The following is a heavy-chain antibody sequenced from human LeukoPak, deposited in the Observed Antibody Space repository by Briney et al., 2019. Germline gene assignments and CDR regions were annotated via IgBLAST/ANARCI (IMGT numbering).Heavy chain of an antibody. CDR1: GFTFSTYA. D-gene: IGHD3-22*01. J-gene: IGHJ4*02. CDR2: ISGSGYST. CDR3: AKYYYDSSGYYDAAPLDS. Sequence: GGSLRLSCAASGFTFSTYAMSWVRQAPGKGLEWVSSISGSGYSTYYADSVEGRFTISRDNFTSTLFLQMISLRAEDTAVYSCAKYYYDSSGYYDAAPLDSWGQGTLVTVSS. V-gene: IGHV3-23*01.